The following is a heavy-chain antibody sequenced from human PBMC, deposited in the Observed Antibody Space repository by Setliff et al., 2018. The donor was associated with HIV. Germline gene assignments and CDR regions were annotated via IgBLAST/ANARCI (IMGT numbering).Heavy chain of an antibody. Sequence: TSETLSLTCVVSGVSISNSLWWTWVRQPPGKGLEWIGYIYYSGSTYYNPSLKSRVTISVDTSKNEFSLTLSSVTAADTAVYYCARASGYSYGPSSYWGQGTLVTVSS. CDR1: GVSISNSLW. CDR3: ARASGYSYGPSSY. CDR2: IYYSGST. V-gene: IGHV4-4*02. D-gene: IGHD5-18*01. J-gene: IGHJ4*02.